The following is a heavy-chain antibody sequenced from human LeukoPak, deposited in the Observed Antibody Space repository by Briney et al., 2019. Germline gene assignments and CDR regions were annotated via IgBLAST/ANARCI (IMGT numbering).Heavy chain of an antibody. CDR2: IYPGDSDT. V-gene: IGHV5-51*01. D-gene: IGHD3-22*01. CDR1: GYSFTSYW. CDR3: ARHNPYYYDSSALGAFDI. Sequence: GESLKISCKGSGYSFTSYWIGWVRQMPGKGLEWMGIIYPGDSDTRYSPSFQGQVTISADKSISTAYLQWSSLKASDTAMYYCARHNPYYYDSSALGAFDIWGQGTMVTVSS. J-gene: IGHJ3*02.